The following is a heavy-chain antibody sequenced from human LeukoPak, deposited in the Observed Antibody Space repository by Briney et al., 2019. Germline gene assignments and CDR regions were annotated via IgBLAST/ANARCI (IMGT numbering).Heavy chain of an antibody. V-gene: IGHV4-39*01. CDR2: IYYSGIT. Sequence: PSETLSLTCTVSGDSISSGSYYWGWIRQPPGKGLEWIGNIYYSGITSYNPSLKSRVTISVDTSKNQFSLKLSSVTAAGTAVYYCARKVVFDLWGRGTLVTVSS. CDR1: GDSISSGSYY. J-gene: IGHJ2*01. CDR3: ARKVVFDL. D-gene: IGHD2-15*01.